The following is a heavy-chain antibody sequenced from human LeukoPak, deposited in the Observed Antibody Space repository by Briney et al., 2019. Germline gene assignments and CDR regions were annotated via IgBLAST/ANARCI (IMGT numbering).Heavy chain of an antibody. J-gene: IGHJ3*02. Sequence: GGSLRLSCAASGFTFSSYSVNWVRQAPGNGLEWDSSIRTSSSYIYSADSVKGRFTISRDNAKNSLYLQTNSLRAEDTAVYYCVRDTFSPDAFDIWGQGTMVTVSS. D-gene: IGHD3-16*01. CDR2: IRTSSSYI. CDR3: VRDTFSPDAFDI. CDR1: GFTFSSYS. V-gene: IGHV3-21*01.